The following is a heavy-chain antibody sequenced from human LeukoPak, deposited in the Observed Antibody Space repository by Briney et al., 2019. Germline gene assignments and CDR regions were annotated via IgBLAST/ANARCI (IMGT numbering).Heavy chain of an antibody. Sequence: GASVKVSCKASGYTFTSYAMNWVRQAPGQGLEWMGWINTNTGDPTYAQGFTGRFVFSLDTSVSTAYLQISSLKAEDTAVYYCARAPPRIAAAAGDYWGQGTLVTVSS. CDR2: INTNTGDP. J-gene: IGHJ4*02. D-gene: IGHD6-13*01. CDR3: ARAPPRIAAAAGDY. V-gene: IGHV7-4-1*02. CDR1: GYTFTSYA.